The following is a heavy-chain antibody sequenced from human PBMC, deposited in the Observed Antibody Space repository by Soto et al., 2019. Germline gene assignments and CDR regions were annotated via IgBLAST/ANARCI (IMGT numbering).Heavy chain of an antibody. CDR2: IVVGSGNT. Sequence: SANVSCSPLRFTFTCSAVLRARHSCRKGIEWIGWIVVGSGNTNYAQKFQERVTITRDMSTSTAYMELSSLRSEDTAVYYGAAGVGVVAATPVYYGMDVWGQGTTVTVSS. CDR3: AAGVGVVAATPVYYGMDV. CDR1: RFTFTCSA. V-gene: IGHV1-58*01. J-gene: IGHJ6*02. D-gene: IGHD2-15*01.